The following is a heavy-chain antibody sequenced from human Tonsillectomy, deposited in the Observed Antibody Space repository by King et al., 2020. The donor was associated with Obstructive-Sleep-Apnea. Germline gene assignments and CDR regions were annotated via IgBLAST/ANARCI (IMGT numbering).Heavy chain of an antibody. J-gene: IGHJ6*02. D-gene: IGHD2-21*01. CDR1: GFTVSPYA. V-gene: IGHV3-30*04. CDR3: ARVGQGIDYYYYCMDV. CDR2: ISNDGTNK. Sequence: VQLVESGGGVVQPGRSLRLSCAASGFTVSPYALDWVRQAPGKGLEWVAVISNDGTNKYYADSVKGRFTISRDNSKNTLYLQMNSLRAEDTAVYYCARVGQGIDYYYYCMDVWGQGTTVTVSS.